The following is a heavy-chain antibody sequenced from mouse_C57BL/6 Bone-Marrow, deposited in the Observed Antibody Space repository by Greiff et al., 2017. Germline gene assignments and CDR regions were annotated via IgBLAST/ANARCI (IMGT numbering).Heavy chain of an antibody. J-gene: IGHJ1*03. CDR1: GFTFSSYT. Sequence: EVTLVESGGGLVKPGGSLKLSCAASGFTFSSYTMSWVRQTPEKRLEWVATISGGGGNTYYPDSVKGRFPISSDNAKNTLYLQMSSLRSEDTALYYCARLYGSSFRYFDVWGTGTTVTVSS. D-gene: IGHD1-1*01. V-gene: IGHV5-9*01. CDR2: ISGGGGNT. CDR3: ARLYGSSFRYFDV.